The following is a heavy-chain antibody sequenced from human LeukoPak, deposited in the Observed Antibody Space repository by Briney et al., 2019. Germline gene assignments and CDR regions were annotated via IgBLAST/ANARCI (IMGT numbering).Heavy chain of an antibody. V-gene: IGHV1-2*02. J-gene: IGHJ4*02. Sequence: ASVKVSCKASGYTFTGYYMHWVRQAPGQGLEWMGWINPNSGGTNYAQKLQGRVTMTRDTSISTAYMELSRLRSDDTAVYYCARGARPSSSWYLIDYWGRGTLVTVSS. CDR2: INPNSGGT. CDR1: GYTFTGYY. CDR3: ARGARPSSSWYLIDY. D-gene: IGHD6-13*01.